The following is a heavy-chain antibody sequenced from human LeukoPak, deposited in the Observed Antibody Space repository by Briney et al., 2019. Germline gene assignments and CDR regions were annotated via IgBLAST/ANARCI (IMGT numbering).Heavy chain of an antibody. V-gene: IGHV1-69*05. CDR1: GGTFSSYA. CDR3: ASWGREITGYSSSEASFDWFDP. CDR2: IIPIFGTA. J-gene: IGHJ5*02. D-gene: IGHD6-13*01. Sequence: GASVKVSCKASGGTFSSYAISWVRQAPGQGLEWMGGIIPIFGTADYAQKFQGRVTITTDESTSTAYMELSSLRSEDTAVYYCASWGREITGYSSSEASFDWFDPWGQGTLVTVSS.